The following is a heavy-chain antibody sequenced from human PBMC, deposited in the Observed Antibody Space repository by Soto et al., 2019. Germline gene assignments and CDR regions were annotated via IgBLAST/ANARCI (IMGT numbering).Heavy chain of an antibody. CDR2: IIPIFGTA. J-gene: IGHJ4*02. V-gene: IGHV1-69*01. D-gene: IGHD4-4*01. CDR3: AKNPDYIFPYYFDY. CDR1: GDTFSSYA. Sequence: QVQLVQSGAEVKKPGSSVKVSCKASGDTFSSYAISWVRQAPGQGLEWMGGIIPIFGTANYAQKFQGRVTITADESTSTAYMELSSLRSEDTAVYYCAKNPDYIFPYYFDYWGQGTLVTVSS.